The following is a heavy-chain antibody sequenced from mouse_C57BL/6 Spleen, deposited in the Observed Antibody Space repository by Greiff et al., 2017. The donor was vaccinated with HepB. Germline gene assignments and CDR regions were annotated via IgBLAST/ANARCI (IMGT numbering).Heavy chain of an antibody. J-gene: IGHJ2*01. D-gene: IGHD1-1*01. Sequence: LQESGPELVKPGASVKISCKASGYSFTDYNMNWVKQSNGKSLEWIGVINPNYGTTSYNQKFKGKATLTVDQSSSTAYMQLNSLTSEDSAVYYCAREGITTVVATDYFDYWGQGTTLTVSS. CDR2: INPNYGTT. CDR1: GYSFTDYN. CDR3: AREGITTVVATDYFDY. V-gene: IGHV1-39*01.